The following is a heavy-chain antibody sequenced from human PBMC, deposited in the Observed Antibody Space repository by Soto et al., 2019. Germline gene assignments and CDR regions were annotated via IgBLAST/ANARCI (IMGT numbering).Heavy chain of an antibody. V-gene: IGHV4-59*01. D-gene: IGHD3-9*01. Sequence: PSDTLSLTCTVSGGSISSYYWSWIRQPPGKGLEWIGYIYYSGSTNYNPSLKSRVTISVDTSKNQFSLKLSSVTAADTAVYYCARAERGIKYYDILTADWFDPWGQGTLVTVS. CDR2: IYYSGST. J-gene: IGHJ5*02. CDR3: ARAERGIKYYDILTADWFDP. CDR1: GGSISSYY.